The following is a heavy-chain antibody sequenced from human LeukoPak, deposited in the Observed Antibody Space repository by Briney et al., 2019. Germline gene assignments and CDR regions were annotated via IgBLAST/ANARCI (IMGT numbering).Heavy chain of an antibody. D-gene: IGHD5-24*01. CDR1: GFTFSDYY. CDR3: AKDTLADGLFFDF. Sequence: PGGSLRLSCAASGFTFSDYYMSWIRQAPGKGLEWVSYISNSGGKTIYYADSVKGRFTISRDDAKNSLYLHMNSLRAEDTAICYCAKDTLADGLFFDFWGQGTPVTVSS. CDR2: ISNSGGKTI. V-gene: IGHV3-11*01. J-gene: IGHJ4*02.